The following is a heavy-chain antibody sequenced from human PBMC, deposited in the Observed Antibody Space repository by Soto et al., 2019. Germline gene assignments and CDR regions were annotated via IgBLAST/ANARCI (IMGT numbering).Heavy chain of an antibody. V-gene: IGHV4-39*01. CDR2: INYSGTT. J-gene: IGHJ4*02. D-gene: IGHD7-27*01. CDR1: GDSISSGPYY. Sequence: SETLSLTCTVSGDSISSGPYYWSWVRQPPREGLEWIGTINYSGTTYYNPSLKSRVSIFVDRTKNQLSLEQTSVTAADTAVYFCARLYVSAWGNYFDYWGQGVLVTVSS. CDR3: ARLYVSAWGNYFDY.